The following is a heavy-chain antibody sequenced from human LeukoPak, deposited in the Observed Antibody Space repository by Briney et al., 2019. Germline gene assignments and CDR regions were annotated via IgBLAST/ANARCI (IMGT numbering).Heavy chain of an antibody. CDR2: INTNTGNP. CDR3: ARGGGGIDYYDSSGYADY. Sequence: ASVKVSCKASGHTFTSYAMNWVRQAPGQGLEWMGWINTNTGNPTYAQGFTGRFVFSLDTSVSTAYLQISSLKAEDTAVYYCARGGGGIDYYDSSGYADYWGQGTLVTVSS. D-gene: IGHD3-22*01. CDR1: GHTFTSYA. V-gene: IGHV7-4-1*02. J-gene: IGHJ4*02.